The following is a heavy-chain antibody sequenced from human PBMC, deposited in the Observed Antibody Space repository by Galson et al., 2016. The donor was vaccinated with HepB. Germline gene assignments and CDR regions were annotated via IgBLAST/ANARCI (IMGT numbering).Heavy chain of an antibody. V-gene: IGHV5-51*01. Sequence: QSGAEMKEPGESLKISCKASGYKFSSSWIGWVRQVPWKGLEWMGVIYAGDSDTRYSPSFQGQVTISADEATTTAYVQWSSLRASDTAIYYCARRDDSLTGYSYWGQGTLVTVS. CDR1: GYKFSSSW. CDR3: ARRDDSLTGYSY. J-gene: IGHJ4*02. CDR2: IYAGDSDT. D-gene: IGHD3-9*01.